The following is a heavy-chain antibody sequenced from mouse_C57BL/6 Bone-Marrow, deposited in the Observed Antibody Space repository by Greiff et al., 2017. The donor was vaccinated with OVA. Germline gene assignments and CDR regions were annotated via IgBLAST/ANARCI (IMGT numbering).Heavy chain of an antibody. D-gene: IGHD4-1*01. V-gene: IGHV5-16*01. J-gene: IGHJ2*01. Sequence: EVHLVESEGGLVQPGSSMKLSCTASGFTFSDYYMAWVRQVPEKGLEWVAKINYDGSSTYYLDSLKSRFIISRDNAKNILYLQMSSLKSEDTATYYCARGANWVYYFDYWGQGTTLTVSS. CDR3: ARGANWVYYFDY. CDR1: GFTFSDYY. CDR2: INYDGSST.